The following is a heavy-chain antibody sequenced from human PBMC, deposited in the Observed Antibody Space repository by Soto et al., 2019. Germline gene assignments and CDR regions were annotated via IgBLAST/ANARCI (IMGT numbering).Heavy chain of an antibody. V-gene: IGHV1-18*04. Sequence: ASVXVAFKASWYTFTIYGIMFVREAPGQGLEWIGGISAYNGNTNYAQKLQGRVTMNKDTSTSTAYMELSSLRSDDTAAYYSPTEPTLFASTTTLGDFDIRGQRPMV. CDR2: ISAYNGNT. CDR1: WYTFTIYG. D-gene: IGHD2-21*02. CDR3: PTEPTLFASTTTLGDFDI. J-gene: IGHJ3*02.